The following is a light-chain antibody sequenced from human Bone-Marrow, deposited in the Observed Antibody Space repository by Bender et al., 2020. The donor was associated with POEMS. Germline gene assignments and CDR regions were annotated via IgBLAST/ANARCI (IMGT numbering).Light chain of an antibody. J-gene: IGLJ1*01. CDR2: GNS. Sequence: QSVLTQPPSVSGAPGQRVTISCTGSNSNIGAGYDIHWYQQLPGTAPKLLISGNSNRPSGVPDRFSGSKSGTSASLAITGLQAEDEADYYCSSYSGSNSFAVFGAGTKVTVL. CDR1: NSNIGAGYD. CDR3: SSYSGSNSFAV. V-gene: IGLV1-40*01.